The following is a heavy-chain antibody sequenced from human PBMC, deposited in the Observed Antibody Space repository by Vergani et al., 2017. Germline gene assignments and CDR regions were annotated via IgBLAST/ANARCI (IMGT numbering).Heavy chain of an antibody. CDR1: GFTFSSYA. CDR3: AKDHSSYGSGSYYNH. J-gene: IGHJ5*02. Sequence: EVQLLESGGGLVQPGGSLRLSCAASGFTFSSYAMSWVRQAPGKGLEWVSAISGSGGSTSSADSVKGRFTISRDNSKNTLYLQMNSLRAEDTAVYYCAKDHSSYGSGSYYNHWGQGTLVTVSS. D-gene: IGHD3-10*01. V-gene: IGHV3-23*01. CDR2: ISGSGGST.